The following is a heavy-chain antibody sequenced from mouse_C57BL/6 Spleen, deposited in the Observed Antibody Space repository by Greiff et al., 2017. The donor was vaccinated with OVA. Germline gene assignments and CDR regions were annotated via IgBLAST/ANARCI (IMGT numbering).Heavy chain of an antibody. J-gene: IGHJ4*01. D-gene: IGHD1-1*01. CDR3: TTRYYGSSYAMDY. CDR1: GFTFSNYW. Sequence: EVMLVESGGGLVQPGGSMKLSCVASGFTFSNYWMNWVRQSPEKGLEWVAQIRLKSDNYATHYAESVKGRFTISRDDSKSSVYLQMNNLRAEDTGIYYCTTRYYGSSYAMDYWGQGTSVTVSS. V-gene: IGHV6-3*01. CDR2: IRLKSDNYAT.